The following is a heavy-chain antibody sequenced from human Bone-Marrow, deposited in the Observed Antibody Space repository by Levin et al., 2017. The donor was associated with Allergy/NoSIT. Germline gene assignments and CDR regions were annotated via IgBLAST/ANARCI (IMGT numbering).Heavy chain of an antibody. CDR2: FFHGGTS. Sequence: GSLRLSCDVSGHAINSRYFWGWVRQPPGKGLEWIATFFHGGTSYYSPSLQSRVTMSLDTSKNQFFLKVTSVTAADTAVYYCARGLILTYGMDVWGQGTAVTVSS. CDR3: ARGLILTYGMDV. J-gene: IGHJ6*02. V-gene: IGHV4-38-2*01. CDR1: GHAINSRYF. D-gene: IGHD3-16*01.